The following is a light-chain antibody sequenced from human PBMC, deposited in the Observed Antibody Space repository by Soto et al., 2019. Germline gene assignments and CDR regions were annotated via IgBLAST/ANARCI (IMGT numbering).Light chain of an antibody. Sequence: EIVLTQSPATLSGSPGERASLSCRASQSVSTTVAWYHQKPGQAPRLLFYGASSRATGIPDRFSGSGSGTDFTLTISRLEPEDFAVYYCQQYGSFPWTFGQGTKVDIK. J-gene: IGKJ1*01. V-gene: IGKV3-20*01. CDR2: GAS. CDR3: QQYGSFPWT. CDR1: QSVSTT.